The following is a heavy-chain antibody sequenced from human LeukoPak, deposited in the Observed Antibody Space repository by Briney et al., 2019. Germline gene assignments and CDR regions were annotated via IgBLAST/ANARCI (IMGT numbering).Heavy chain of an antibody. J-gene: IGHJ4*02. D-gene: IGHD2-2*01. CDR3: AKALGYCSSTSCAKNY. CDR1: GFTFSSYA. Sequence: PGGSLRLSCAASGFTFSSYAMSWVRQATGKGLEWVSAISGSGGSTYYADSVKGRFTISRDNSKNTLYLQMNSLRAEDTAVYYCAKALGYCSSTSCAKNYWGQGTLVTVSS. CDR2: ISGSGGST. V-gene: IGHV3-23*01.